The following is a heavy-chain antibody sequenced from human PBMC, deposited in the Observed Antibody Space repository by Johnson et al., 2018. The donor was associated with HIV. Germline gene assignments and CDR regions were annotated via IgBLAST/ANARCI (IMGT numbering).Heavy chain of an antibody. D-gene: IGHD2-15*01. Sequence: VQLVESGGGLVQPGGSLRLSCAASGFTFSSYDMHWVRQATGKGLEWVSAIGTAGDTYYPGSVKGRFTISRENAKNSLYLQMNSLRAGDTAVYYCARGHCSGAVWLDDGVDIWGQGTMVIVSS. CDR1: GFTFSSYD. CDR3: ARGHCSGAVWLDDGVDI. J-gene: IGHJ3*02. V-gene: IGHV3-13*01. CDR2: IGTAGDT.